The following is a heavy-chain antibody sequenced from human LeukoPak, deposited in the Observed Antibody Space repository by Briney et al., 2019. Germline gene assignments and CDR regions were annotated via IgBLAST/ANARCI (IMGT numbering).Heavy chain of an antibody. J-gene: IGHJ4*02. CDR1: GGSISSGSYY. CDR3: ARWTSGFAY. V-gene: IGHV4-61*02. D-gene: IGHD2-15*01. CDR2: IYTSGST. Sequence: SETLSLTCTVSGGSISSGSYYWSWIRQPAGKGLEWIGRIYTSGSTNYNPSLKSRVTISVDTSKNQFSLKLSSVTAADTAVYYCARWTSGFAYWGQGTLVTVSS.